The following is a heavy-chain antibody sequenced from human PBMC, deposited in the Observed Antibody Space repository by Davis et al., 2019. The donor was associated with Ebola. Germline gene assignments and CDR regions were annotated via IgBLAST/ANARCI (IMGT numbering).Heavy chain of an antibody. J-gene: IGHJ6*02. CDR2: IKSKTNGGTT. CDR3: TTAGEKHGMDV. V-gene: IGHV3-15*07. D-gene: IGHD3-16*01. CDR1: GFAFTSVW. Sequence: PGGSLRLSCAASGFAFTSVWMNWVRQAPGKGLEWVGHIKSKTNGGTTDYAAPVKGRFTISRDDSEHTLYLQMNSLNTEDTAVYYCTTAGEKHGMDVWGQGTTVTVSS.